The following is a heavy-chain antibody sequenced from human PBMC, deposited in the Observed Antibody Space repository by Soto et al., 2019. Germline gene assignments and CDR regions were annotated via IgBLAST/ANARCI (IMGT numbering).Heavy chain of an antibody. J-gene: IGHJ5*02. V-gene: IGHV3-23*01. CDR1: GFTFSSYA. D-gene: IGHD2-21*02. Sequence: EVQLLESGGGLVQPGGSLRLSCAASGFTFSSYAMIWIRQVPGKGLQWVSGLYGSGRGIHYEDSVKGRFTISRDNSAYAEYLQMNNHRVEDAAVYYCAKDAGAGDCVWLAHAWGRGTAVTVYS. CDR2: LYGSGRGI. CDR3: AKDAGAGDCVWLAHA.